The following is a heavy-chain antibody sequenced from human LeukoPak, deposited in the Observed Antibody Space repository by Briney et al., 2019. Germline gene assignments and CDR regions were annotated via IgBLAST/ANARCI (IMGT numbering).Heavy chain of an antibody. CDR3: ARDAPPMVRGVVVGNWFDP. J-gene: IGHJ5*02. V-gene: IGHV3-21*01. D-gene: IGHD3-10*01. Sequence: PGGSLRLSCAASGFTFSSYSMNWVRQAPGKGLEWVSSISTSSSYIYYADSVKGRFTISRDNVKNSMYLQMNSLRAEDTAVYYCARDAPPMVRGVVVGNWFDPWGQGTLVTVSS. CDR2: ISTSSSYI. CDR1: GFTFSSYS.